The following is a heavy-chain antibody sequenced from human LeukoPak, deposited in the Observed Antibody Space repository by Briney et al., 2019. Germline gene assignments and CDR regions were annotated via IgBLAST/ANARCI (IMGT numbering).Heavy chain of an antibody. J-gene: IGHJ4*02. CDR3: ARQGAVHYSSSWYESFDY. CDR1: GYTFTSYA. Sequence: ASVKVSCKASGYTFTSYAMNWVRQAPGQGLEWMGWINTNTGNPTYAQGFTGRFVFSLDTSVSTAYLQISSLKAEDTAVYYCARQGAVHYSSSWYESFDYWGQGTLVTVSS. V-gene: IGHV7-4-1*02. CDR2: INTNTGNP. D-gene: IGHD6-13*01.